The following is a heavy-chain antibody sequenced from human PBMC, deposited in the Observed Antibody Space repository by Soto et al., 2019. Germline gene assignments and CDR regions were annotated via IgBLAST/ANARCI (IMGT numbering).Heavy chain of an antibody. Sequence: GGSLRLSCAASGFTFSDFAMNWVRQAPGKGLEWISYISTSTSITYYGDSVKGRFTVSRDNAKNSLYLQMNTLRAEDTAVYYCARDWGPGDCGFGYWGQGTLVTVSS. J-gene: IGHJ4*02. V-gene: IGHV3-48*01. CDR1: GFTFSDFA. CDR3: ARDWGPGDCGFGY. CDR2: ISTSTSIT. D-gene: IGHD2-21*02.